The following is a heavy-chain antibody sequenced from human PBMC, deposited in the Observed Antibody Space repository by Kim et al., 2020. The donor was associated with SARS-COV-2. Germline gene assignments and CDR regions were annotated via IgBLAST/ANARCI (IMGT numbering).Heavy chain of an antibody. D-gene: IGHD3-10*01. CDR3: AKDSHFSGELYYYYGMDV. J-gene: IGHJ6*02. V-gene: IGHV3-23*01. CDR1: GFTFSSYA. CDR2: ISGSGGST. Sequence: GGSLRLSCAASGFTFSSYAMSWVRQAPGKGLEWVSAISGSGGSTYYADSVKGLFTISRDNSKNTLYLQMNSLRAEDTAVYYCAKDSHFSGELYYYYGMDVWGQGTTVTVSS.